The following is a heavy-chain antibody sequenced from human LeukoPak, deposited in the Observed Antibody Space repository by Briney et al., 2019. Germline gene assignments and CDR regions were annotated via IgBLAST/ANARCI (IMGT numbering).Heavy chain of an antibody. V-gene: IGHV4-34*01. Sequence: SETLSLTCAIYGGSFSGYYWSWIRQPPGKGLEWIGEINHSGSTNYNPSLKSRVTISVDTSKNQFSLKLSSVTAADTAVYYCAGGRGSLVSITDYWGQGTLVTVSS. CDR1: GGSFSGYY. D-gene: IGHD3-10*01. J-gene: IGHJ4*02. CDR2: INHSGST. CDR3: AGGRGSLVSITDY.